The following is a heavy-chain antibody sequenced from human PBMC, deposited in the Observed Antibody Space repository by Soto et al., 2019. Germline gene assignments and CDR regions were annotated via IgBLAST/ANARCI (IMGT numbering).Heavy chain of an antibody. CDR1: GYTFTNYG. V-gene: IGHV1-18*01. D-gene: IGHD6-19*01. CDR3: ARSVSGSAFDI. J-gene: IGHJ3*02. CDR2: ISVYTDNA. Sequence: VQLVQSGGEVKKPGASVKVSCKASGYTFTNYGLSWVRQAPGRGLEWMGWISVYTDNANDAQRLQGSVSMATDTSTSTAYIERRSLISDDTAVYYCARSVSGSAFDILGQATMVIVSP.